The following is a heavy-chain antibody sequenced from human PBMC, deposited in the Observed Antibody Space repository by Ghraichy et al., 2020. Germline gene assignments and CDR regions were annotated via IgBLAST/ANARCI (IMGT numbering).Heavy chain of an antibody. CDR3: ARGPREGGATIAY. Sequence: GGSLRLSCAASGFTFSSYWMHWVRQAPGKGLVWVSRINSDGSSTSYAVSVKGRFTISRDNAKNTLYLQMNSLRAEDTAVYYCARGPREGGATIAYWGQGTLVTVSS. CDR1: GFTFSSYW. V-gene: IGHV3-74*01. CDR2: INSDGSST. J-gene: IGHJ4*02. D-gene: IGHD5-24*01.